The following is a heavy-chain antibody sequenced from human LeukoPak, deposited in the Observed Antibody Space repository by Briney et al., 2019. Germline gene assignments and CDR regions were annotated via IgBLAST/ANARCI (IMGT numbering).Heavy chain of an antibody. CDR2: INYSGST. CDR3: ARDEAIFGAGYYYGMDV. V-gene: IGHV4-31*03. D-gene: IGHD3-3*01. CDR1: GGSISSGGHY. J-gene: IGHJ6*02. Sequence: SETLSLTCTVSGGSISSGGHYWSWIRQHQGRGLGWIGYINYSGSTYYNPSLKSRISISVGTSQNQFSLKLSSVTAADTAVYYCARDEAIFGAGYYYGMDVWGQGTTVTVSS.